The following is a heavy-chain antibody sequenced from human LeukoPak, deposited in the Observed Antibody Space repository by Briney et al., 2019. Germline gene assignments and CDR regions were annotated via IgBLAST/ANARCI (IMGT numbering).Heavy chain of an antibody. J-gene: IGHJ5*02. CDR1: GFTFSSYG. CDR3: ARDRYQLPFDP. V-gene: IGHV3-33*01. D-gene: IGHD3-16*02. CDR2: IWYDGSNK. Sequence: GGSLRLSCAASGFTFSSYGMHWVRQAPGKGLEGVAVIWYDGSNKYYADSVKGRFTISRDNSKNTLYLQMNSLRAEDTAVYYCARDRYQLPFDPWGQGTLVTVSS.